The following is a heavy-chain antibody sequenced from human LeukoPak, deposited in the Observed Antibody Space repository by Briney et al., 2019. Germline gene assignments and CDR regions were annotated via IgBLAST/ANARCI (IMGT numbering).Heavy chain of an antibody. J-gene: IGHJ5*02. CDR1: GGSISSSSYY. V-gene: IGHV4-39*07. Sequence: SETLSLTCTVSGGSISSSSYYWGWIRQPPGKGLEWIGSIYYSGSIYYNPSLKSRVTISVDTSKNQFSLKLSSVTAADTAVYYCARDFWSGYPGILDPWGQGTLVTVSS. D-gene: IGHD3-3*01. CDR2: IYYSGSI. CDR3: ARDFWSGYPGILDP.